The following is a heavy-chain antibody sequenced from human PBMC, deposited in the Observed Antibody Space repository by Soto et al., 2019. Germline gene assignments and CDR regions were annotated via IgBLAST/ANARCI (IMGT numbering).Heavy chain of an antibody. Sequence: GASVKVSCKASGYTFTGYYIHWVRQAPGQGLEWMGWFNPKSGGAYYAQNFRAWVTMAGDTSTSSAYMQLRRLKSDDTAVYYRARGGYNYPWGDYFDYWGQGTLVTVSS. CDR2: FNPKSGGA. CDR3: ARGGYNYPWGDYFDY. D-gene: IGHD5-12*01. V-gene: IGHV1-2*04. J-gene: IGHJ4*02. CDR1: GYTFTGYY.